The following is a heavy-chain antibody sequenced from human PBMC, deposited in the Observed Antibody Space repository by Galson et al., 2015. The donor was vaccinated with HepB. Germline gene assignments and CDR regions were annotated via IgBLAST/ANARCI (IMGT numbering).Heavy chain of an antibody. CDR1: GFTFSSYG. J-gene: IGHJ4*02. D-gene: IGHD3-22*01. V-gene: IGHV3-30*18. CDR2: ISYDGSNK. CDR3: AKADYYDTSGLLTTVDY. Sequence: SLRLSCAASGFTFSSYGMHWVRQAPGKGLEWVAVISYDGSNKYSADSVKGRFTLSRDNSKNTLYLQMNSLRAEDTAVHYCAKADYYDTSGLLTTVDYWGQGTLVTVSS.